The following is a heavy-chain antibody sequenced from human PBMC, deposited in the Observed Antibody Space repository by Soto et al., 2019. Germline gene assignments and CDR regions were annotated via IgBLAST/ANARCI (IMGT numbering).Heavy chain of an antibody. J-gene: IGHJ4*02. D-gene: IGHD5-18*01. CDR3: ARENTAMAYFDY. V-gene: IGHV3-33*01. Sequence: QVQLVESGGGVVQPGRSLRLSCAASGFTFSSYGMHWVRQAPGKGLEWVAVIWYDGSNKYYADSVKGRFTISRDNSKNTLYLQMNSLRAEDTAVYYCARENTAMAYFDYRGQGTLVTVSS. CDR2: IWYDGSNK. CDR1: GFTFSSYG.